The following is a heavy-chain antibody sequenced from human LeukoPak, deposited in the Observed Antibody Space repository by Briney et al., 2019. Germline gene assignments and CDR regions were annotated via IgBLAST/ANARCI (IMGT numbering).Heavy chain of an antibody. D-gene: IGHD1-1*01. CDR2: IRGNGDTA. CDR1: GFTFSSYA. Sequence: GGSLRLSCTASGFTFSSYAMSWVRQAPGKGLEWVSTIRGNGDTAYNADSVRGRFAISRDDSKNALFLQMNSLRLEDTAIHYCAKGQELDDGVFDSWGQGTRVTVSS. J-gene: IGHJ4*02. CDR3: AKGQELDDGVFDS. V-gene: IGHV3-23*01.